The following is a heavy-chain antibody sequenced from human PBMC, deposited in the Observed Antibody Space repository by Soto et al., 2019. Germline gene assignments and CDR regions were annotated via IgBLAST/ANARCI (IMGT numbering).Heavy chain of an antibody. D-gene: IGHD3-16*02. Sequence: GASVKVSCKVSGYTLTELSMHWVRQAPGKGLEWMGGFDPEDGETIYAQKFQGGVTMTEDTSTDTAYMELSSLRSEDTAVYYCATLYYDYIWGSYRSHPPAAHNWFDPWGQGTLVTVSS. J-gene: IGHJ5*02. V-gene: IGHV1-24*01. CDR2: FDPEDGET. CDR1: GYTLTELS. CDR3: ATLYYDYIWGSYRSHPPAAHNWFDP.